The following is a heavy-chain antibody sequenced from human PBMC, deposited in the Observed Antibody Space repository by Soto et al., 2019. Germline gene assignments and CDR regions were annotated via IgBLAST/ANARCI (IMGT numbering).Heavy chain of an antibody. CDR1: GYTFTSYG. V-gene: IGHV1-18*01. CDR2: INGYTGNT. J-gene: IGHJ6*02. Sequence: QVQLVQSGAEVKKPGASVKVSCKASGYTFTSYGFSWVRQAPGQGLEWMGWINGYTGNTHYAQKFQGIVTMTTDTSTSTAYMELWTLISDDTAVYYCARSWVTGKGGMDVWGQGTTVTASS. D-gene: IGHD3-16*01. CDR3: ARSWVTGKGGMDV.